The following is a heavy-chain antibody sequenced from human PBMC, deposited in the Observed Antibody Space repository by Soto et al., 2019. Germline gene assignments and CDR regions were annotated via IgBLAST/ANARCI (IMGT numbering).Heavy chain of an antibody. V-gene: IGHV3-23*01. CDR2: ISGSGGST. Sequence: GGSLRLSCAASGFTFSSYAMSWVRQAPGKGLEWVSAISGSGGSTYYADSVKGRFTISRDNSKNTLYLQMNSLRAEDTAVYYCAKGPPSVVVVPAAMTVDYWGQGTLVTVSS. D-gene: IGHD2-2*01. CDR3: AKGPPSVVVVPAAMTVDY. J-gene: IGHJ4*02. CDR1: GFTFSSYA.